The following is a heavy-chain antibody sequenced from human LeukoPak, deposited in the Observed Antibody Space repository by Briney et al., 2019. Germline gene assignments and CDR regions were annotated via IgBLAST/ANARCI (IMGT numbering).Heavy chain of an antibody. CDR2: ISYSGNT. CDR1: GGSISSGDYF. Sequence: SETLSLTCTVSGGSISSGDYFWRWIRQPPGKGLEWIAYISYSGNTFYNPSLQSPVTISVDTSNNQFSLKLSSVTAADTAVYYCARGSTEGYSYGYRRVSFDYWGQGTLVTVSS. V-gene: IGHV4-30-4*01. CDR3: ARGSTEGYSYGYRRVSFDY. D-gene: IGHD5-18*01. J-gene: IGHJ4*02.